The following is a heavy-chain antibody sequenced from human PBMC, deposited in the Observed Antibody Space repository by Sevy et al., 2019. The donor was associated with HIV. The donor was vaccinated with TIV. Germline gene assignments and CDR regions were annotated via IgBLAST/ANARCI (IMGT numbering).Heavy chain of an antibody. J-gene: IGHJ4*02. D-gene: IGHD2-21*02. CDR2: IRSSSNDI. V-gene: IGHV3-21*01. CDR3: ARKMELLVPDY. Sequence: GRSLRLSCTASGFIFSNYNMNWVRQAPRKGLEWVSYIRSSSNDIYYADSVKGRFTISRDNAKNSLYLQMNSLRAEDTAVYYCARKMELLVPDYWGQGTLVTVSS. CDR1: GFIFSNYN.